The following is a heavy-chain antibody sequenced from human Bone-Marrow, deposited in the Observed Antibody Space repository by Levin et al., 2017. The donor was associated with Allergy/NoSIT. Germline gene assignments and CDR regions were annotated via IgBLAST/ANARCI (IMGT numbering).Heavy chain of an antibody. CDR1: GFTFSSYG. V-gene: IGHV3-30*18. Sequence: GGSLRLSCAASGFTFSSYGMHWVRQAPGKGLEWVAVISYDGSNKYYADSVKGRFTISRDNSKNTLYLQMNSLRAEDTAVYYCAKDKEITIIPYLGWFDPWGQGTLVTVSS. CDR3: AKDKEITIIPYLGWFDP. D-gene: IGHD3-16*01. CDR2: ISYDGSNK. J-gene: IGHJ5*02.